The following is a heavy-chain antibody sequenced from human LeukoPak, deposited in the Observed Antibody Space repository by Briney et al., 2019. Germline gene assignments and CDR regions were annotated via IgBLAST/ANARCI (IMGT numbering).Heavy chain of an antibody. Sequence: PSETLSLTCTVSGGSISGYYWSWIRQPPGKGLEYIGYIYYSGSTNYSPSLKSRVTISVDTSNHQFSLKLSSVTAADTAVYYCARGGGYSSGWRFDPWGQGTLVTVSS. V-gene: IGHV4-59*12. CDR1: GGSISGYY. CDR2: IYYSGST. J-gene: IGHJ5*02. D-gene: IGHD6-19*01. CDR3: ARGGGYSSGWRFDP.